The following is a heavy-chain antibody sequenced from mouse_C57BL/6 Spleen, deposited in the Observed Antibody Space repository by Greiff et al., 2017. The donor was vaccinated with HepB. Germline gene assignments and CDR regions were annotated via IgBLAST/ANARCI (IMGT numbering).Heavy chain of an antibody. CDR1: GFNIKDDY. CDR2: IDPENGDT. V-gene: IGHV14-4*01. Sequence: DVQLQESGAELVRPGASVKLSCTASGFNIKDDYMHWVKQRPEQGLEWIGWIDPENGDTEYASKFQGKATITADTSSNTAYLQLSSLTSEDTAVYYCTGIITTVVARDAMDYWGQGTSVTVSS. J-gene: IGHJ4*01. D-gene: IGHD1-1*01. CDR3: TGIITTVVARDAMDY.